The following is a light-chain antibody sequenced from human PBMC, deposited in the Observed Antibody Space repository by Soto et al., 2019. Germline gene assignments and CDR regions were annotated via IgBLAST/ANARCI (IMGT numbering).Light chain of an antibody. V-gene: IGKV3-11*01. CDR2: DAS. J-gene: IGKJ3*01. CDR1: QSVDSN. CDR3: QQRSNWPVFT. Sequence: EIVLTQSPATLSLSPGERATLSCRASQSVDSNLAWYQQKPGQAPRLLIYDASNRATGIPVRFSGSGSATDFTLTITSLEPEDFAVYYCQQRSNWPVFTFGPGTRLDIK.